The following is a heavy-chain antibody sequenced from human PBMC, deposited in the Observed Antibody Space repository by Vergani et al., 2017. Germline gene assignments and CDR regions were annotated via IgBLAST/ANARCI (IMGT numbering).Heavy chain of an antibody. Sequence: QVQLVQSGAEVKKPGSSVKVSCKASGGTFSRYALSWVRPAPGQGREWMGGIIPIFGTAHYAQKFQGSVTITADESTSTAYMGLSSLRSEDTAVYYCAGGGMAAIPWWYFDLWGRGTLVTVSS. CDR1: GGTFSRYA. D-gene: IGHD5-24*01. CDR2: IIPIFGTA. CDR3: AGGGMAAIPWWYFDL. V-gene: IGHV1-69*01. J-gene: IGHJ2*01.